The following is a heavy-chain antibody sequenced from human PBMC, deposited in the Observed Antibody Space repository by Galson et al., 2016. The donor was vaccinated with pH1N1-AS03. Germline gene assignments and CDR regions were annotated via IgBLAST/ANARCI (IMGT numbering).Heavy chain of an antibody. Sequence: SLRLSCAASGFTINNNHMSWVRQAPGKGLEWVSVIYGGGDTFYADSVKGRFTISRDNSKNTVYLQMNSLRVEDTAVYYCAREPWGSTQGEYWGQGTLVTVSS. CDR1: GFTINNNH. CDR3: AREPWGSTQGEY. J-gene: IGHJ4*02. CDR2: IYGGGDT. D-gene: IGHD3-16*01. V-gene: IGHV3-53*01.